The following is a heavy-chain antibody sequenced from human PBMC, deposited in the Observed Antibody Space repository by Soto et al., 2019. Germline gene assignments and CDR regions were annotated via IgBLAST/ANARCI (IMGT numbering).Heavy chain of an antibody. J-gene: IGHJ4*02. CDR2: IWYDGSNK. Sequence: GGSLRLSCAASGFTFSSYGMHWVRQAPGKGLEWVAVIWYDGSNKYYADSVKGRFTISRDNSKNTLYLQMNSLRAEDTAVYYCARDSDSTTVVNMDYWGQGTLVTVSS. CDR1: GFTFSSYG. V-gene: IGHV3-33*01. CDR3: ARDSDSTTVVNMDY. D-gene: IGHD4-17*01.